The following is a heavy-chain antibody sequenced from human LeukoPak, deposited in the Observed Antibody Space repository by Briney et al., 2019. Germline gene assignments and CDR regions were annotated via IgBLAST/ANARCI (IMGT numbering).Heavy chain of an antibody. CDR2: ISSSSSYI. J-gene: IGHJ4*02. V-gene: IGHV3-21*01. Sequence: GGSLRLSCAASGFTFSSYSMNWVRQAPGKGLEWVSCISSSSSYIYCADSVKGQFTISRDNAKNSLYLQMNSLRVEDTAVYYCARAHNWKYGTFDYWGQGTLVTVSS. CDR3: ARAHNWKYGTFDY. CDR1: GFTFSSYS. D-gene: IGHD1-7*01.